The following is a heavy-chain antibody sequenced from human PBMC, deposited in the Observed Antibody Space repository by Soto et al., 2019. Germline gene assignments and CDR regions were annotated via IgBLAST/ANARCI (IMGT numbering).Heavy chain of an antibody. CDR1: GVSISSGNW. CDR3: ARLVYDTRLNYMYFDF. CDR2: IFHDGTA. D-gene: IGHD3-10*01. V-gene: IGHV4-4*02. J-gene: IGHJ4*02. Sequence: PSETLSLTCAVSGVSISSGNWWTWARQYPQSGLEYIGEIFHDGTANYYPSFERRVAISVDTSTNQFSLKLTSVTAADKAIYFCARLVYDTRLNYMYFDFWGKGTLVTVSS.